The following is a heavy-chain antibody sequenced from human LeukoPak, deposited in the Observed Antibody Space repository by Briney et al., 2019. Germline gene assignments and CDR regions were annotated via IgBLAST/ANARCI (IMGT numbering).Heavy chain of an antibody. CDR1: GGSISSGGYS. CDR3: ARGRLLPNY. V-gene: IGHV4-30-2*01. Sequence: SQTLSLTCAVSGGSISSGGYSWSWIRQPPRKGLEWIGYIYHSESTYYNPSLKSRVTISVDRSKNQFSLKLSSVTAADTAVYYCARGRLLPNYWGQGTLVTVSS. J-gene: IGHJ4*02. CDR2: IYHSEST. D-gene: IGHD2-15*01.